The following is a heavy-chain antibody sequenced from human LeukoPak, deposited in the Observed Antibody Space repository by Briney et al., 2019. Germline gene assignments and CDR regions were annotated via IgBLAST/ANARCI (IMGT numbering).Heavy chain of an antibody. Sequence: GGSLRLSCAASGFTFSSYWMSWVRQAPGKGLEWVANIKQDGSEKYYVDSVKGRFTISRDNAKNSLYLQMNSLRAEDTAVYYCTRDRDDSSGYLFSYWGQGTLVTVSS. V-gene: IGHV3-7*01. CDR1: GFTFSSYW. D-gene: IGHD3-22*01. CDR3: TRDRDDSSGYLFSY. J-gene: IGHJ4*02. CDR2: IKQDGSEK.